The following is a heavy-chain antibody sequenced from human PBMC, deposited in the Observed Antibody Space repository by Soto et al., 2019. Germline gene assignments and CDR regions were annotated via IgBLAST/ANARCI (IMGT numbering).Heavy chain of an antibody. J-gene: IGHJ4*02. CDR2: IWYDGSNK. CDR3: AREGPKDIVLVPAATYFDY. D-gene: IGHD2-2*01. Sequence: SLRLSCAASGFTFSSYGMHWVRQAPGKGLEWVAVIWYDGSNKYYADSVKGRFTISRDNSKNTLYLQMNSLRAEDTAVYYCAREGPKDIVLVPAATYFDYWGQGTQVSVSS. V-gene: IGHV3-33*01. CDR1: GFTFSSYG.